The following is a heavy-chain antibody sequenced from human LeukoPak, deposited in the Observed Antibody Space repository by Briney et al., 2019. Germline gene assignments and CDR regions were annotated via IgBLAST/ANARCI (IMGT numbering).Heavy chain of an antibody. Sequence: GGSLRLSCAASGFAFITYAMSWVRQAPGKELEWVSALSPSGGITYYEDSVKGRFTISRDNSKNTLYLQMNSLSAEDTAVYYCAKGVNYFVLEYWGQGTLVTISS. D-gene: IGHD3-10*02. CDR2: LSPSGGIT. CDR1: GFAFITYA. V-gene: IGHV3-23*01. CDR3: AKGVNYFVLEY. J-gene: IGHJ4*02.